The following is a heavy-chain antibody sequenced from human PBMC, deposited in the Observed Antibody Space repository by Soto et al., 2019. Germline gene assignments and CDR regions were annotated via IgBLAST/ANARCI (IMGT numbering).Heavy chain of an antibody. Sequence: QVQLVESGGGVVQPGRSLRLSCAASGFTFSSYAMHWVRQAPGKGLEWVAVISYVGSNKYYADSVKGRFTISRDNSKNTLYLQMNSLRAEDTAVYYCARGGPRSGSYYLDYWGQGTLVTVSS. J-gene: IGHJ4*02. CDR3: ARGGPRSGSYYLDY. D-gene: IGHD1-26*01. CDR2: ISYVGSNK. V-gene: IGHV3-30-3*01. CDR1: GFTFSSYA.